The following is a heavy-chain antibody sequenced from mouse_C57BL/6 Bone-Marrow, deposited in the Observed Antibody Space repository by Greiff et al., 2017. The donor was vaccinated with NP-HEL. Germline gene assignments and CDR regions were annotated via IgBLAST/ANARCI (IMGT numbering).Heavy chain of an antibody. D-gene: IGHD3-2*02. CDR2: ISNGGGST. Sequence: EVMLVESGGGLVQPGGSLKLSCAASGFTFSDYYMYWVRQTPEKRLEWVAYISNGGGSTYYPDTVKGRFTISRDNAKNTLYLQMSRLKSEDTAMYYCARHDSSGYRFAYWGQGTLVTVSA. CDR3: ARHDSSGYRFAY. CDR1: GFTFSDYY. V-gene: IGHV5-12*01. J-gene: IGHJ3*01.